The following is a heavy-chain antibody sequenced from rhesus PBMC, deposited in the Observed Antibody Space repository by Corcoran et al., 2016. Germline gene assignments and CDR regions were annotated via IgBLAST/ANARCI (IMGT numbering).Heavy chain of an antibody. J-gene: IGHJ4*01. V-gene: IGHV4-160*01. CDR2: IYGSSGST. D-gene: IGHD4-29*01. Sequence: QVQLQESGPGLVKPSETLSLTCAVSGGSFSSYWWGWIRQPPGKGREWIGSIYGSSGSTENNPSPKSLATISRDTSKNHFSLKLSSVTAADTAVYYCARDGDYGSNYYFDYWGQGVLVTVSS. CDR3: ARDGDYGSNYYFDY. CDR1: GGSFSSYW.